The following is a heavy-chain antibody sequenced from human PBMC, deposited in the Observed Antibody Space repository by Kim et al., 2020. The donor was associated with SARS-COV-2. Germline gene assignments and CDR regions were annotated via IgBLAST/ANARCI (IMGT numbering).Heavy chain of an antibody. V-gene: IGHV4-59*13. J-gene: IGHJ5*02. CDR2: IYYSGST. D-gene: IGHD3-3*01. Sequence: SETLSLTCTVSGGSISSYYWSWIRQPPGKGLEWIGYIYYSGSTNYNPSLKSRVTISVDTSKNQFSLKLSSVTAADTAVYYCARGVRGDWFDPWGQGTLVTVSS. CDR3: ARGVRGDWFDP. CDR1: GGSISSYY.